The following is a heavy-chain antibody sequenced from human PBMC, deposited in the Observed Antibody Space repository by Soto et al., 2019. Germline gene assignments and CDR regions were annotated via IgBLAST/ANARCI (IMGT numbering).Heavy chain of an antibody. CDR3: AEPAGYGDYLFDY. J-gene: IGHJ4*02. D-gene: IGHD4-17*01. V-gene: IGHV3-30*18. Sequence: QVQLVESGGGVVQPGRSLRLSCAASGFTFSSYGMHWVRQAPGKGLEWVAVISYDGSNKYYADSVKGRFTISRDNSKNTLYLQMNSLRAEDTAVYYCAEPAGYGDYLFDYWGQGTLVTVSS. CDR1: GFTFSSYG. CDR2: ISYDGSNK.